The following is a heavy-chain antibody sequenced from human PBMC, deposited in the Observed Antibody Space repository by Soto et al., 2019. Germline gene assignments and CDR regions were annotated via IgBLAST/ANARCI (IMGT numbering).Heavy chain of an antibody. D-gene: IGHD2-2*01. CDR1: GFTFSSYS. V-gene: IGHV3-21*01. J-gene: IGHJ3*02. Sequence: EVQLVESGGGLVKPGGSLRLSCAASGFTFSSYSMNWVRQAPGKGLEWVSSISSSSSYIYYADSGKGRFTISRDNAKNSLYLQINSLRAEDTAVYYCWGEPLGLGDCRSTSCYAGFDIWGQGTLVTLSS. CDR3: WGEPLGLGDCRSTSCYAGFDI. CDR2: ISSSSSYI.